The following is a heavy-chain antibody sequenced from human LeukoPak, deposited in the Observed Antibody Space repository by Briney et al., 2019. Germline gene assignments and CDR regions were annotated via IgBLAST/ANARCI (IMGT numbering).Heavy chain of an antibody. J-gene: IGHJ4*02. CDR3: ARGRKSDDYFDY. CDR2: ISGSGVTT. CDR1: GFTFSSDE. V-gene: IGHV3-48*03. Sequence: AGGSLRLSCEASGFTFSSDEMNWVRQAPGKGLEWVAFISGSGVTTLYADSVEGRFSISRDNPKNSLSLQMSSLRAEDTAVYFCARGRKSDDYFDYWGQGTLVTVSS.